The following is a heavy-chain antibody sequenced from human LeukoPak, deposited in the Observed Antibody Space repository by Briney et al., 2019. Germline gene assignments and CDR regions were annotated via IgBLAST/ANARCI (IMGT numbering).Heavy chain of an antibody. CDR2: IYPGDSDT. CDR1: GYSFTSYR. J-gene: IGHJ5*02. D-gene: IGHD6-13*01. Sequence: GESLKISCKGSGYSFTSYRIGWVRQMPGKGLEWMGIIYPGDSDTRYSPSFQGQVTISADKSISTAYLQWSSLKASDTAMYYCARQRMRGIAAAGVNWFDPWGQGTLVTVSS. V-gene: IGHV5-51*01. CDR3: ARQRMRGIAAAGVNWFDP.